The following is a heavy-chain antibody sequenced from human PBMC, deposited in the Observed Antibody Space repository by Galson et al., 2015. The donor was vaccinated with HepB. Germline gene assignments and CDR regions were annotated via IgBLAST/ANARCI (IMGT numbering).Heavy chain of an antibody. Sequence: SLRLSCAASGFNFNDYTMHWVRQTPGKGLEWVSSISWNGDNIGYADSVKGRFTISRDNAKNSLYLRMNSLRAEDTALYYCARGVRGSYPTFDYWGQGTLVTVSS. CDR1: GFNFNDYT. D-gene: IGHD3-10*01. CDR3: ARGVRGSYPTFDY. J-gene: IGHJ4*02. CDR2: ISWNGDNI. V-gene: IGHV3-9*01.